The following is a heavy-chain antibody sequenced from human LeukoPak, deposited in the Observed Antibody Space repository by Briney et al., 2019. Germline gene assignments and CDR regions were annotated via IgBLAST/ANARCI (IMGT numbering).Heavy chain of an antibody. CDR1: GGSISSYY. CDR2: IYYSGST. CDR3: ARLPEWEVAAAGGGDY. V-gene: IGHV4-59*12. D-gene: IGHD6-13*01. Sequence: KASETLSLTCTVSGGSISSYYWSWIRQPPGKGLEWIGYIYYSGSTNYNPSLKSRVTISVDTSKNQFSLKLSSVTAADTAVYYCARLPEWEVAAAGGGDYWGQGTLVTVSS. J-gene: IGHJ4*02.